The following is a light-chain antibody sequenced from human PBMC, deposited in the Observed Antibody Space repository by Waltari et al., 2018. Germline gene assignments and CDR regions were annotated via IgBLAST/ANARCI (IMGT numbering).Light chain of an antibody. Sequence: QSALTQPASVSGSPGQSITISCTGTSSDVGGYNYVSWYQQHPGKAPKLMIYAVSKRPSGVSKRFSGSKSGNTSSLTISGLQAEDEADYYGSSYTSSSSRVVFGGGTKLTVL. CDR1: SSDVGGYNY. J-gene: IGLJ2*01. CDR2: AVS. V-gene: IGLV2-14*01. CDR3: SSYTSSSSRVV.